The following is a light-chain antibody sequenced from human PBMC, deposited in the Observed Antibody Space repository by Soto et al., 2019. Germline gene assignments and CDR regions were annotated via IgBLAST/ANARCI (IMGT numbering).Light chain of an antibody. CDR3: QQYGSSPYT. CDR2: GSS. V-gene: IGKV3-20*01. CDR1: QSVSSSY. Sequence: EIVLTQSPGTLSLSPGESATLSCRASQSVSSSYLAWYQQKPGQAPRLLMYGSSFRATGIPDRFSGSGSGTDFTITISRLEPEDFAVYYCQQYGSSPYTFGQGTKLEIK. J-gene: IGKJ2*01.